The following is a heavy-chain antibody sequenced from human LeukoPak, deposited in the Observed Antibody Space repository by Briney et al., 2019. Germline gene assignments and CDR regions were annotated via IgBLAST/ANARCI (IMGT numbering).Heavy chain of an antibody. CDR3: ATLDILNGWTDP. D-gene: IGHD3-9*01. Sequence: SETLSLTCVVSGGSISSNTWRSWVRPPPNKGLEWIGEIYRSGSTNYKPSLKSRVSMSIDKSKNQFSLKLSSVTAADTAVYYCATLDILNGWTDPWGQGTLVTVSS. V-gene: IGHV4-4*02. CDR2: IYRSGST. J-gene: IGHJ5*02. CDR1: GGSISSNTW.